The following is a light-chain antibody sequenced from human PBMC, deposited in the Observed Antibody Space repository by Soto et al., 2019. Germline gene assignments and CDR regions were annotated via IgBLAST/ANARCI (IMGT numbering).Light chain of an antibody. V-gene: IGKV2-28*01. CDR2: LGS. CDR3: MQALQPPVT. Sequence: DIVMTQSPLSLPVTPGEPASISCRSSQSLLHSNGYNYLDWYLQKPGQSPQLLIYLGSNRASGVPDRFSGSGSGTDFTLKISRVEAEDVGVYYSMQALQPPVTFGQGTRLEIK. CDR1: QSLLHSNGYNY. J-gene: IGKJ5*01.